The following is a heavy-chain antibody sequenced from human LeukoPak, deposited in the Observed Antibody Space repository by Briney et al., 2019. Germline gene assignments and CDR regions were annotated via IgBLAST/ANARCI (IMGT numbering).Heavy chain of an antibody. Sequence: GASVKVSCKASGYTFTSYDINWVRQATGQGLEWMGWMNPNSGNTGYAQKFQGRVTMTRNTSISTAYMELSSLRSEDTAVYYCARGRPNTGGITMIVVPSEDAFDIWGQGTMVTVSS. D-gene: IGHD3-22*01. J-gene: IGHJ3*02. CDR2: MNPNSGNT. CDR3: ARGRPNTGGITMIVVPSEDAFDI. V-gene: IGHV1-8*01. CDR1: GYTFTSYD.